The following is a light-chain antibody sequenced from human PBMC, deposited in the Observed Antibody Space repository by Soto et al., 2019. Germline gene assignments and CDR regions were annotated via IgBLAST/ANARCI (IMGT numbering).Light chain of an antibody. J-gene: IGLJ1*01. CDR2: DVS. CDR1: SSAVGGYKY. CDR3: SSYTSSSSYV. V-gene: IGLV2-14*03. Sequence: QSVLTQPASVSGSPGQSITISCTGTSSAVGGYKYVSWYQQYPGKAPKLMIYDVSNRPSGVSNRSSGSKSGNTASLTISGLQAEDEADYYCSSYTSSSSYVFGTGTKVTVL.